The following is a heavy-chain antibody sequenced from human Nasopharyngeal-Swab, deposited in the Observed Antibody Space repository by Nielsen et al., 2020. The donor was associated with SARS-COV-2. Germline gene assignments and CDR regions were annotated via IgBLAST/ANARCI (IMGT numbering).Heavy chain of an antibody. CDR3: ARDILVGDRYYYGMDV. CDR2: IYYSGST. D-gene: IGHD3-10*01. Sequence: SETLSLTCTVSGGSISSGGYYWSWIRQHPGKGLEWIGYIYYSGSTYYNPSLKSRVTISVDTSKNQFSLKLSSVTAADTAVYYCARDILVGDRYYYGMDVWGQGTTVTVSS. J-gene: IGHJ6*02. V-gene: IGHV4-31*03. CDR1: GGSISSGGYY.